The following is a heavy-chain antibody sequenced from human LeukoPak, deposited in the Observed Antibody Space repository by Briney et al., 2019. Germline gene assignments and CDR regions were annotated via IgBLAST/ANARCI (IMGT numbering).Heavy chain of an antibody. CDR3: ARDHSGYFPAFDY. CDR1: GGSITSGIYY. CDR2: INTSGYT. D-gene: IGHD3-22*01. J-gene: IGHJ4*02. V-gene: IGHV4-61*02. Sequence: SETLSLTRTVSGGSITSGIYYWNWIRQPAGKGLEWIVRINTSGYTNYNPSLKSRVTISVDTSKNQFSLKLSSVTAADTAVYYCARDHSGYFPAFDYWGQGALVIVSS.